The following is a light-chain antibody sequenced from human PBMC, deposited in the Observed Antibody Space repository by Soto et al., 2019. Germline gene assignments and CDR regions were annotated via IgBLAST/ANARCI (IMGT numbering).Light chain of an antibody. Sequence: QSALTQPASVSGSPGQSITISCTGTSSDVGGYNYVSWYQQHPRKAPELMIYEVSNRPSGVSNRFSGSKSGNTASLTISGLQAEDEADYYFSSYTSSSTLVFGTGTKVTVL. J-gene: IGLJ1*01. CDR3: SSYTSSSTLV. V-gene: IGLV2-14*01. CDR2: EVS. CDR1: SSDVGGYNY.